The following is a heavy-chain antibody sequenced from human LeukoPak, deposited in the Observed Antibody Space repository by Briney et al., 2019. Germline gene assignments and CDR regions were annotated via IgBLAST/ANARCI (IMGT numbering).Heavy chain of an antibody. CDR1: GGSISSYY. Sequence: PETLSLTCTVSGGSISSYYWSWIRQPPGKGLEWIGYIFYSGSANYNPSLKSRVTISVDTSKNQFSLKLSSVTAADTAVYYCASASGSSGYYFYWGQGALVTVSS. CDR3: ASASGSSGYYFY. V-gene: IGHV4-59*01. J-gene: IGHJ4*02. D-gene: IGHD3-22*01. CDR2: IFYSGSA.